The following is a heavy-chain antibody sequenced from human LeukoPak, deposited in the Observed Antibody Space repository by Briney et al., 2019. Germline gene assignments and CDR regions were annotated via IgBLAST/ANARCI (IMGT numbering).Heavy chain of an antibody. J-gene: IGHJ4*02. Sequence: PGGSLRLSCAASGFTFSSYGMHWVRQAPGKGLEWVAVITYDGSNKYYADSVKGRFTISRDNAKNSLYLQMNSLRAEDTAVYYCARLRFDIGSDYWGQGTLVTVSS. V-gene: IGHV3-30*03. CDR3: ARLRFDIGSDY. D-gene: IGHD3-10*01. CDR1: GFTFSSYG. CDR2: ITYDGSNK.